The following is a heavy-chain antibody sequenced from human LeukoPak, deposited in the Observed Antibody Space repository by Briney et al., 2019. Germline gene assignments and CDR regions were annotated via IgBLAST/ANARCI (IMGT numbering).Heavy chain of an antibody. CDR2: IKPDGTTK. CDR1: GFPFSRYS. D-gene: IGHD6-13*01. V-gene: IGHV3-7*03. CDR3: ARSIPYGTTWYGRSDY. J-gene: IGHJ4*02. Sequence: GGSLRLSCAASGFPFSRYSMTWVRQAPGKGLEWVANIKPDGTTKFYVDSVKGRFTISRDNALNSLYLQMSSLRAEDTAIYYCARSIPYGTTWYGRSDYWGQGTLVTVSS.